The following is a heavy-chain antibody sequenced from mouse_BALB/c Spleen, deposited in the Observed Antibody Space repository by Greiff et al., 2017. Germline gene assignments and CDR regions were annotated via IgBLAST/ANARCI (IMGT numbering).Heavy chain of an antibody. CDR1: GFSLTGYG. D-gene: IGHD2-1*01. CDR2: IWGDGST. V-gene: IGHV2-6-7*01. Sequence: QVHVKQSGPGLVAPSQSLSITCTVSGFSLTGYGVNWVRQPPGKGLEWLGMIWGDGSTDYNSALKSRLSISKDNSKSQVFLKMNSLQTDDTARYYCARGGDYGKSMDYWGQGTTVTVSS. CDR3: ARGGDYGKSMDY. J-gene: IGHJ4*01.